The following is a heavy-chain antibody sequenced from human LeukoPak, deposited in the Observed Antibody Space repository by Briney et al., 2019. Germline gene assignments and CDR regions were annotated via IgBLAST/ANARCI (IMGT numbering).Heavy chain of an antibody. V-gene: IGHV3-7*01. D-gene: IGHD6-19*01. J-gene: IGHJ4*02. CDR3: ASGYYSGWYIPYY. CDR2: IKEDGSEK. Sequence: PGGSLRLSCAASGFTFSTSWMIWVRQAPGKGLEWVANIKEDGSEKYYVDSVKGRFTISRDNAKNSLYLQMNSLRAGDTAVYYCASGYYSGWYIPYYWGQGTLVTVSS. CDR1: GFTFSTSW.